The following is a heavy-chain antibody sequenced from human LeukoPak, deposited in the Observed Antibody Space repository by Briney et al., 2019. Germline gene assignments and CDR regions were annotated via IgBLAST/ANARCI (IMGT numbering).Heavy chain of an antibody. V-gene: IGHV3-23*01. Sequence: GGSLRLSCAASGFTFSSYAMSWVRQAPGKGLEWVSAISGSGGSTYYADSVKGRFTISRDNSNNILYLQLDSLRAEDAAVYYCAKDFWSGNYQSGGLDVWAQGSTVTVSS. CDR1: GFTFSSYA. CDR3: AKDFWSGNYQSGGLDV. D-gene: IGHD3-3*01. J-gene: IGHJ6*02. CDR2: ISGSGGST.